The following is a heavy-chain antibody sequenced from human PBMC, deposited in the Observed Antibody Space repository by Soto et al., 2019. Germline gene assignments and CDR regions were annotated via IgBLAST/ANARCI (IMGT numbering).Heavy chain of an antibody. V-gene: IGHV3-73*01. CDR2: IRSKANSYAT. CDR3: TPSGWPYYFDY. Sequence: PGGSLGLSCAASGLTFSGSALHWVRQASGKGLEWVGRIRSKANSYATAYAASVKGRFTISRDDTKNTAYLQMNSLKTEDTAVYYCTPSGWPYYFDYWGQGTLVTVSS. CDR1: GLTFSGSA. D-gene: IGHD6-19*01. J-gene: IGHJ4*02.